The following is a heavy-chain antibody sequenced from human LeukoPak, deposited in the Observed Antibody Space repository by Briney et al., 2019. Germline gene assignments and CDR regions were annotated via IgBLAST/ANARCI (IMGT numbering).Heavy chain of an antibody. D-gene: IGHD3-3*01. CDR1: GFTFSIFP. CDR2: ISSGSEK. J-gene: IGHJ4*02. CDR3: ARDLELSAVYYFDS. V-gene: IGHV3-30*04. Sequence: GRSLRLSCEASGFTFSIFPMHWVRQAPGKGLEWVALISSGSEKYYADSVKGRFTISRDNSKNVLYLQMNSLRADDTAVYYCARDLELSAVYYFDSWGQGTLVIVSS.